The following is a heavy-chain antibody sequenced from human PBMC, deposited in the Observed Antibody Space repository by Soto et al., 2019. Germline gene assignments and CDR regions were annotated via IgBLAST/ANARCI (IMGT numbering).Heavy chain of an antibody. J-gene: IGHJ5*02. CDR2: ISGRGGTI. V-gene: IGHV3-23*01. D-gene: IGHD3-9*01. CDR3: AKADDILTGYAFDP. CDR1: GFTFNNFL. Sequence: EEQLLESGGGLVQPGGSLRLSCVASGFTFNNFLMSWVRQAPGKGLEWVSGISGRGGTISYADSVKGRFTISRDNSKNTLYLQVNSLRAEDTAIYYCAKADDILTGYAFDPWGQGTLVTVSS.